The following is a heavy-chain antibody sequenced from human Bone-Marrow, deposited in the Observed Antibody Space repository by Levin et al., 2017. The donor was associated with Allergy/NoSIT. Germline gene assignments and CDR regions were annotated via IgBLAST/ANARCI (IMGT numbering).Heavy chain of an antibody. CDR1: GHTFTDYW. J-gene: IGHJ4*02. D-gene: IGHD6-19*01. Sequence: KVSCQASGHTFTDYWIGWVRQMPGRGLEWMGTIHPGDSATTYSPSFQGQVTISADPSISTAYLQWSSLEASDTAMYFCARHRGGSGWYAWGQGTLVTVSS. CDR3: ARHRGGSGWYA. V-gene: IGHV5-51*01. CDR2: IHPGDSAT.